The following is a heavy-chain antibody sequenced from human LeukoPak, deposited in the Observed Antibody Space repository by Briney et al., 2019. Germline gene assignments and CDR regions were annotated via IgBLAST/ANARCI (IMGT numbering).Heavy chain of an antibody. J-gene: IGHJ5*02. Sequence: LTLSCAASGFTFSDYYMSWIRQPPGKGLEWIGYIYYSGSTYYNPSLKSRVTISVDTSKNQFSLKLSSVTAADTAVYYCARALMITFGGVIVDWFDPWGQGTLVTVSS. D-gene: IGHD3-16*02. CDR3: ARALMITFGGVIVDWFDP. CDR2: IYYSGST. CDR1: GFTFSDYY. V-gene: IGHV4-31*02.